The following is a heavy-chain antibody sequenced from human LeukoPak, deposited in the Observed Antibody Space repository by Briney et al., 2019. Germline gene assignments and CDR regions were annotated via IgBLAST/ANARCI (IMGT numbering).Heavy chain of an antibody. CDR2: IYYSGST. J-gene: IGHJ5*02. CDR3: ARGGVNYKIAGP. CDR1: GGSITSYY. D-gene: IGHD3-10*01. Sequence: SETLSLTCTVSGGSITSYYRSWIRQPPGKGLEWIGYIYYSGSTNYNPSLKTRVTISVDTSKNQFSLKLSSVTAADTAVYYCARGGVNYKIAGPWGQGALVTVSS. V-gene: IGHV4-59*01.